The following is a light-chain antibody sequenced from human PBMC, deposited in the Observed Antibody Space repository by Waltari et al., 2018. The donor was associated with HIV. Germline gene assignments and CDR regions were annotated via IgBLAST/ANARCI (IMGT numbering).Light chain of an antibody. J-gene: IGLJ3*02. CDR1: SSNIGRRS. CDR3: VTWDKSLTAVV. V-gene: IGLV1-51*01. CDR2: DNN. Sequence: QSVLTQPPSVSAAPGQKVTISCSGSSSNIGRRSVTWYQHLPGRAPNLLLYDNNERPSGIPGRFSGSKSGTSATLGITGLQTGDEADYYCVTWDKSLTAVVFGGGTKLTVL.